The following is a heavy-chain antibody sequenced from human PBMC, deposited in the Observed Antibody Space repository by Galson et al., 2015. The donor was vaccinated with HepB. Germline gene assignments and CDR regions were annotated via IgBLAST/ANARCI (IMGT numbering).Heavy chain of an antibody. V-gene: IGHV3-9*01. CDR2: ISWNSGSI. J-gene: IGHJ4*02. Sequence: SLRLSCAASGFTFDDYAMHWVRQAPGKGLEWVSGISWNSGSIGYADSVKGRFTISRDNAKNSLYLQMNSLRAEDTALYYCAKDKGSSGYYYFDYWGQGTLVTVSS. CDR1: GFTFDDYA. D-gene: IGHD3-22*01. CDR3: AKDKGSSGYYYFDY.